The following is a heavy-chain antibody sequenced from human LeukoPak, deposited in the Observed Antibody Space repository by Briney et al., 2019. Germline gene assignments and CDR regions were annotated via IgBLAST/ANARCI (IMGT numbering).Heavy chain of an antibody. CDR1: GGSVSSDIYY. J-gene: IGHJ4*02. Sequence: SETLSLTCTVSGGSVSSDIYYWSWIRQPPGKGLEWIGYIYNSGSTNYNPSLKSRVTISVDTSKDQFSLRLSSVTAADTAVYYCARGYCGSTSYYGVFDYWGQGTLVTVSS. V-gene: IGHV4-61*01. CDR3: ARGYCGSTSYYGVFDY. CDR2: IYNSGST. D-gene: IGHD2-2*01.